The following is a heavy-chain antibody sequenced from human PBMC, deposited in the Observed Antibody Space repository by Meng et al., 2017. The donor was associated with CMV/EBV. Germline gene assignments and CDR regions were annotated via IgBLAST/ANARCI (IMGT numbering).Heavy chain of an antibody. D-gene: IGHD3-16*01. Sequence: VEAGAEGKKPGAAVKVSCKASGGTFSRYAISWVRQAPGQGLEWMGWISAYNGNTNYAQKLQGRVTMTTDTSTSTAYMELRSLRSDDTAVYYCARVGGGNWFDPWGQGTLVTVSS. CDR3: ARVGGGNWFDP. J-gene: IGHJ5*02. CDR1: GGTFSRYA. CDR2: ISAYNGNT. V-gene: IGHV1-18*01.